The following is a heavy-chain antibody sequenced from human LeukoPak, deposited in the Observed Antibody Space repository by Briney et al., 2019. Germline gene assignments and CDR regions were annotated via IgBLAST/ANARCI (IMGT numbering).Heavy chain of an antibody. CDR2: IYTSGST. CDR1: GGSISSYY. Sequence: SETLSLTCTVSGGSISSYYWSWIRQPAGKGLEWIGRIYTSGSTNYNSSLKSRVTMSVDTSKNQFSLKLSSVTAADTAVYYCARNSCPSGSCYENRGYFDYWGQGTLVTVSS. CDR3: ARNSCPSGSCYENRGYFDY. D-gene: IGHD2-15*01. J-gene: IGHJ4*02. V-gene: IGHV4-4*07.